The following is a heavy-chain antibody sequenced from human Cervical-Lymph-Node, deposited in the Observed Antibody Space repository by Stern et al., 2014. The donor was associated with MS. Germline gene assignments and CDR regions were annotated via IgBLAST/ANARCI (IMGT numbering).Heavy chain of an antibody. CDR1: GFTFSNSG. J-gene: IGHJ3*02. D-gene: IGHD4-17*01. Sequence: QLVESGPEVKKPGSSVKVSCKASGFTFSNSGVQWVRQTRGQRLEWIGWIVVGCGKTNYAQKFQERVTITRDRSTGTAYMELSSLRSEDTAVFYCAAGDTVAMLGTAIDAFDIWGQGTMVTVSS. CDR3: AAGDTVAMLGTAIDAFDI. V-gene: IGHV1-58*01. CDR2: IVVGCGKT.